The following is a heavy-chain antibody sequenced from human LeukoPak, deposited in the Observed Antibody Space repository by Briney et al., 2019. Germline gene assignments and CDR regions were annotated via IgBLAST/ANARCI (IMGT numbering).Heavy chain of an antibody. CDR2: ISYDGSNK. CDR3: AKVGGGSYRLPSGY. V-gene: IGHV3-30-3*01. Sequence: GRSLRLSCAASGFTFSSYAMHWVRQAPGKGLEWVAVISYDGSNKYYADSVKGRFTISRDNSKNTLYLQMNSLRAEDTAVYYCAKVGGGSYRLPSGYWGQGTLVTVSS. D-gene: IGHD3-16*02. CDR1: GFTFSSYA. J-gene: IGHJ4*02.